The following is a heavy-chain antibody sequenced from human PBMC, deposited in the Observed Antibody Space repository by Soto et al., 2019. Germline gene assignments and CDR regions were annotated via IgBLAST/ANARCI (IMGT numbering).Heavy chain of an antibody. J-gene: IGHJ4*02. V-gene: IGHV1-3*01. CDR1: GYTFTSYA. D-gene: IGHD3-10*01. CDR2: INAGNGNT. CDR3: ARDLAFGLSDY. Sequence: QVHLVQSGAEVKKPGASVKDSCKASGYTFTSYAMYWVRQAPGQRLEWMGWINAGNGNTKYSQKFQGRVTITRDTSASTAYMELSSLRCEDTAVYYCARDLAFGLSDYWGQGTLVTVSS.